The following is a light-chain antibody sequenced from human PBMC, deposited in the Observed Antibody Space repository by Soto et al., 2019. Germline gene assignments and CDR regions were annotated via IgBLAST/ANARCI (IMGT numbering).Light chain of an antibody. CDR1: SSDVGGYNY. CDR3: RSYTSSRTLV. Sequence: QSALTQPASVSGSPGQSITISCTGTSSDVGGYNYVSWYQQHPGKAPKLMIYDVSNRPSGVSNRFSGSKSGNTASLTISGLQAEDEADYYCRSYTSSRTLVFGPGTKLTVL. V-gene: IGLV2-14*01. CDR2: DVS. J-gene: IGLJ1*01.